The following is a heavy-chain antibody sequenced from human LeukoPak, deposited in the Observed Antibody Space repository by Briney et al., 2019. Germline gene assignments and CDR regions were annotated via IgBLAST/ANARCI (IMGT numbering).Heavy chain of an antibody. J-gene: IGHJ4*02. D-gene: IGHD1-26*01. V-gene: IGHV3-53*01. CDR1: GFTLSCNY. Sequence: PGGAQRLSCSSSGFTLSCNYLSWVRQAPGKGLEGVSVIDSGGSTYYADSVKGRFTISRDKSKNTLYLQMNSLRAEDTAVYYCARDQIVGGTLSDYWGQGTLVTVSS. CDR2: IDSGGST. CDR3: ARDQIVGGTLSDY.